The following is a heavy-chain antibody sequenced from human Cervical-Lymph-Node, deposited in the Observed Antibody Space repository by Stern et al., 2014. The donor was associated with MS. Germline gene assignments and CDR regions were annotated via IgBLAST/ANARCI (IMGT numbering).Heavy chain of an antibody. CDR2: IFPMFRTP. V-gene: IGHV1-69*01. CDR1: GGTFRHFA. J-gene: IGHJ4*02. CDR3: ARGVRDITGYVY. D-gene: IGHD3-9*01. Sequence: VQLVQSGAELKQPGSSVKVSCKASGGTFRHFALSWLRQAPGQGLEWMGQIFPMFRTPNVAQKFQARVTITADESTRSVYLELESLRSEDTAVYYCARGVRDITGYVYWGQGTLITVSS.